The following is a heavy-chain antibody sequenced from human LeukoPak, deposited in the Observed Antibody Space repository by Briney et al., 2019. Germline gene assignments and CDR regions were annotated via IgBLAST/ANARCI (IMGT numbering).Heavy chain of an antibody. Sequence: ASVTVSCKASGYTFSSYAMHWVRQAPGQRLEWMGWINAGNGNTKYSQKFQGRVTITRDTSESTAYMELSSLRSEDTAVYYCAIGYCSGGSCYVFDYWGQGTLVTVSS. J-gene: IGHJ4*02. CDR1: GYTFSSYA. D-gene: IGHD2-15*01. V-gene: IGHV1-3*01. CDR3: AIGYCSGGSCYVFDY. CDR2: INAGNGNT.